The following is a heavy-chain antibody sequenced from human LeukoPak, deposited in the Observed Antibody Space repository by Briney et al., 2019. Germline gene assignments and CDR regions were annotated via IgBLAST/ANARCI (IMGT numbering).Heavy chain of an antibody. V-gene: IGHV4-4*07. D-gene: IGHD1-26*01. CDR1: GGSISSYY. Sequence: SETLSLTCTVSGGSISSYYWSWIRQPAGKGLEWIGRIYTSGSTNYNPSLKSRVTMSVDTSKNQFSLKLSSVTAADTAVYYCAGSKRGATTTDYFDYWGQGTLVTVSS. CDR2: IYTSGST. J-gene: IGHJ4*02. CDR3: AGSKRGATTTDYFDY.